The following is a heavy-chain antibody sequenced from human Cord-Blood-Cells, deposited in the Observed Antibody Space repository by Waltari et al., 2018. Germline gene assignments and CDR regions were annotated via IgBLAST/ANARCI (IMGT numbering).Heavy chain of an antibody. Sequence: QVQLVQSGAEVKKPGASVKVSCKVSGYTLTELSMHWVRQAPGKGLEWMGGCAPGDGETIYAQKFQGRVTMTEDTSTDTADMELSSLRSEDTAVYYCATHSEYYDSSGYYYYGMDVWGQGTTVTVSS. J-gene: IGHJ6*02. V-gene: IGHV1-24*01. CDR2: CAPGDGET. D-gene: IGHD3-22*01. CDR3: ATHSEYYDSSGYYYYGMDV. CDR1: GYTLTELS.